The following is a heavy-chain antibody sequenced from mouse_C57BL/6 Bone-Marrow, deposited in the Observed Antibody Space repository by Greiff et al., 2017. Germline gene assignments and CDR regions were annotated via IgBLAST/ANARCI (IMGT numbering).Heavy chain of an antibody. J-gene: IGHJ4*01. V-gene: IGHV1-61*01. CDR1: GYTFTSYW. D-gene: IGHD1-1*01. Sequence: VKLQQPGAELVRPGSSVKLSCKASGYTFTSYWMDWVKQRPGQGLEWIGNIYPSDSETHYNQKFKDKATLTVDKSSSTAYMQLSSLTSEDSAVYYCARTSITTVAYAMDYRGQGTSVTVSS. CDR3: ARTSITTVAYAMDY. CDR2: IYPSDSET.